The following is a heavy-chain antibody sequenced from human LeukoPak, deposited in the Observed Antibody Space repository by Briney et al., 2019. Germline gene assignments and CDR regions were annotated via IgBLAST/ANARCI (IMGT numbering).Heavy chain of an antibody. D-gene: IGHD2-15*01. V-gene: IGHV3-21*01. CDR1: GFTFSSYS. J-gene: IGHJ4*02. Sequence: GGSLRLPCAASGFTFSSYSMNWVRQAPGKGLEWVSSISSSSSYIYYADSVKGRFTISRDNAKNSLYLQMNSLRAEDTAVYYCARDRGYCSGGSCYSANFDYWGQGTLVTVSS. CDR3: ARDRGYCSGGSCYSANFDY. CDR2: ISSSSSYI.